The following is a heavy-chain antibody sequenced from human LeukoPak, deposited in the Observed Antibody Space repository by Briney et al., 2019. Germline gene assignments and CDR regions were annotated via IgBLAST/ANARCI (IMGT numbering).Heavy chain of an antibody. CDR2: IYYSGST. Sequence: SETLSLTCTVSGASISSYYWSWIRQPPGKGLEWIGYIYYSGSTNYNPSLKSRVTISVDTSKNQFSLRLSSVTAADTAVYYCARHRYFYDSSGYYYQPWGQGTLVTVSS. D-gene: IGHD3-22*01. V-gene: IGHV4-59*01. CDR3: ARHRYFYDSSGYYYQP. J-gene: IGHJ5*02. CDR1: GASISSYY.